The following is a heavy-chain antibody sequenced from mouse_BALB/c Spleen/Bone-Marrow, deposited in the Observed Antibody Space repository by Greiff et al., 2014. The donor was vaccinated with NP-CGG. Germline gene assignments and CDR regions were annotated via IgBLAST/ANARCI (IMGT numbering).Heavy chain of an antibody. CDR2: IFPGTGTT. CDR1: GYTFTSYW. Sequence: VMLVESGAELVKPGASVKLSCKTSGYTFTSYWIQWVKQRPGQGLGWIGEIFPGTGTTYYNEKFKGKATLTTDTSSSTAYMQLSSLTSEDSAVYFCAREGSRLRGYFDVWGAGTTVTVSS. CDR3: AREGSRLRGYFDV. D-gene: IGHD1-1*01. J-gene: IGHJ1*01. V-gene: IGHV1S132*01.